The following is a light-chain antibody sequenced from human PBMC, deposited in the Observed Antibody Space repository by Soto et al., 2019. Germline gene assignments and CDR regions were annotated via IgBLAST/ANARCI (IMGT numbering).Light chain of an antibody. CDR2: DYN. CDR1: TSNIGNNY. CDR3: ATWDSSLRAYV. Sequence: QSVLTQPPSVSAAPGQKVTISCSGSTSNIGNNYVSWYQHLPGAAPKLLIYDYNRRPSGIPDRFSGSRSGTLATLGITGLQTGDEAEYYCATWDSSLRAYVFGAGTKLTVL. V-gene: IGLV1-51*01. J-gene: IGLJ1*01.